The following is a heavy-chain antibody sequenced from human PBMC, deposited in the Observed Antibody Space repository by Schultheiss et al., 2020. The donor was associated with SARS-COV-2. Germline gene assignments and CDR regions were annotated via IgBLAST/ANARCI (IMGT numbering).Heavy chain of an antibody. CDR3: AGSYGSGSSDAFDI. CDR1: GGSFSGYY. D-gene: IGHD3-10*01. Sequence: SETLSLTCAVYGGSFSGYYWSWIRQPAGKGLEWIGRIYTSGSTNYNPSLKSRVTISVDTSKNQFSLKLSSVTAADTAVYYCAGSYGSGSSDAFDIWGQGTMVTVSS. V-gene: IGHV4-59*10. J-gene: IGHJ3*02. CDR2: IYTSGST.